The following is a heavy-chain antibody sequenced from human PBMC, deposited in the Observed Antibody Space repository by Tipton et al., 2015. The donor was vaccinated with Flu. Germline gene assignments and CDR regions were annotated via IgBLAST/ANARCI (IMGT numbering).Heavy chain of an antibody. J-gene: IGHJ3*02. D-gene: IGHD2-8*01. V-gene: IGHV3-7*01. CDR1: GFTLNSYW. Sequence: SLRLSCAGSGFTLNSYWMSWVRQAPGKGLEWVANIKQDGSEKYYVDSVKGRFTISRDNAKNSLYLQMNSLRAEDTALYYCATYNGHAFGIWGQGTMVTVSS. CDR3: ATYNGHAFGI. CDR2: IKQDGSEK.